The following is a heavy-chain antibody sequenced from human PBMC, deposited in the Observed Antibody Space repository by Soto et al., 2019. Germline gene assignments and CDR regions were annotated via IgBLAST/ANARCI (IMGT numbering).Heavy chain of an antibody. CDR1: GGSISSYY. CDR3: TRGGDPYKTGH. Sequence: PSETLSLTXTVSGGSISSYYWSWIRQPPGKGLEWIGFIHYSGSTNYNPSLKGRVTMSVDTSKNQFSLKLTSVNTADTAIYYCTRGGDPYKTGHWGQGTLVTVSS. V-gene: IGHV4-59*01. CDR2: IHYSGST. D-gene: IGHD2-21*01. J-gene: IGHJ4*02.